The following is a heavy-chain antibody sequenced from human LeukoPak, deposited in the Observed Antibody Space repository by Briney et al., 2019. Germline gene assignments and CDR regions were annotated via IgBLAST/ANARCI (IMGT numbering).Heavy chain of an antibody. CDR2: IIPIFPST. Sequence: SVKVSCXVSGGPFSNYGLSWVRRAPGQGLEWMGGIIPIFPSTNYAQNFQGRVTITADESTSTVYMELSSLRTDDTAVYYCARPPVSGTLNDAFDIWGQGTVVTVSS. V-gene: IGHV1-69*13. CDR3: ARPPVSGTLNDAFDI. J-gene: IGHJ3*02. D-gene: IGHD1/OR15-1a*01. CDR1: GGPFSNYG.